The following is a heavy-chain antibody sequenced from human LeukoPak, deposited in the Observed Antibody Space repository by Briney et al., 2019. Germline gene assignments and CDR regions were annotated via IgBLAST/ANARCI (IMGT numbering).Heavy chain of an antibody. J-gene: IGHJ6*03. Sequence: ASVKVSCKASGYTFTSYGISWVRQAPGQGLEWMGWISAYNGNTNYAQKLQGRVTMTTDTSTSTAYMELRSLRSDDTAAYYCARVVVPAAITLPNYYYYYMDVWGKGTTVTISS. CDR1: GYTFTSYG. CDR3: ARVVVPAAITLPNYYYYYMDV. CDR2: ISAYNGNT. V-gene: IGHV1-18*01. D-gene: IGHD2-2*01.